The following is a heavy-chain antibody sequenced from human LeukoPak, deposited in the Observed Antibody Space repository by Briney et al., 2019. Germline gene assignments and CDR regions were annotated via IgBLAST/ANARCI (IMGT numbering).Heavy chain of an antibody. Sequence: PSETLSLTCAVYGGSFSGYYWSWIRQPPGKGLEWIGEINHSGSTNYNPSLKSRVTISVDTSKNQFSLKLSSVTAADTAVYYCARAVGGVIAVAGTLYFDYWGQGTLVTVSS. D-gene: IGHD6-19*01. V-gene: IGHV4-34*01. CDR3: ARAVGGVIAVAGTLYFDY. J-gene: IGHJ4*02. CDR2: INHSGST. CDR1: GGSFSGYY.